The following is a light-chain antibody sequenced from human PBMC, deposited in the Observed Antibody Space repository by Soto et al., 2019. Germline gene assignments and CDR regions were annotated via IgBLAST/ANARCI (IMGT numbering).Light chain of an antibody. J-gene: IGLJ3*02. V-gene: IGLV2-14*01. CDR1: SSDVGGYND. Sequence: QSALTQPASVSGSPGQSITISCTGTSSDVGGYNDVSWYQQLPGKAPKLMIYEVSHRPSGVSNRFSGSKSGNTASLTISGLQAEDEADYYCPSYDGSLSSWVFGGGTKLTVL. CDR2: EVS. CDR3: PSYDGSLSSWV.